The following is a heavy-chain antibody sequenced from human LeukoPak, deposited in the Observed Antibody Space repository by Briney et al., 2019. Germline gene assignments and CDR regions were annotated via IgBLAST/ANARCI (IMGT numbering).Heavy chain of an antibody. Sequence: SETLSLTCTVSDDSISSYYWSWIRQPAGKGLEWIGRIFPGGSSNYNPSLRSRLAMSVDTSENQLSLKLTSVTAADTAVYYCARDPYYYGSGSYWGQGTLVTVSS. J-gene: IGHJ4*02. CDR3: ARDPYYYGSGSY. D-gene: IGHD3-10*01. CDR2: IFPGGSS. V-gene: IGHV4-4*07. CDR1: DDSISSYY.